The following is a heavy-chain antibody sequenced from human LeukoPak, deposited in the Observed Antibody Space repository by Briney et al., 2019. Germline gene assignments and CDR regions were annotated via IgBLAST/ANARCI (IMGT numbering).Heavy chain of an antibody. CDR1: GGSFSGYY. Sequence: PSETLSLTCAVYGGSFSGYYWSWIRQPPGKWLEWIGEINHSESTNYNPSLKSRVTISVDTSKNQFSLKLSSVTAADTAVYYCARVVEGDYFDYWGQGTLVTVSS. J-gene: IGHJ4*02. CDR3: ARVVEGDYFDY. CDR2: INHSEST. V-gene: IGHV4-34*01.